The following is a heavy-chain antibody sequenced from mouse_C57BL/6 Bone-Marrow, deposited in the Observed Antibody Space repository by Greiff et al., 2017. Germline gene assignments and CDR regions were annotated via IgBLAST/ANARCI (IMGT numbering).Heavy chain of an antibody. J-gene: IGHJ2*01. Sequence: EAGGGLVQPKGSLKLSCAASGFSFNTYAMNWVRQAPGKGLEWVARIRSKSNNYATYYADSVKDRFTISRDDSESMLYLQMNNLKTEDTAMYYCVRGGYYFDYWGQGTTLTVSS. CDR3: VRGGYYFDY. CDR1: GFSFNTYA. D-gene: IGHD1-1*02. V-gene: IGHV10-1*01. CDR2: IRSKSNNYAT.